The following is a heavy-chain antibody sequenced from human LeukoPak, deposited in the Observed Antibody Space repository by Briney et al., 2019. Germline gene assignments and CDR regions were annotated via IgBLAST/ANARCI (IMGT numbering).Heavy chain of an antibody. Sequence: SETLSLTCTVSGESISGFYWTWIRQPPGKGLEWIGYIYYTGSTNYNPSLKSRVTISVDTSKNQFSLKLSSVTAADTAVYYCARGVVIAPQTFDYWGQGTLVTVSS. J-gene: IGHJ4*02. CDR2: IYYTGST. V-gene: IGHV4-59*01. CDR3: ARGVVIAPQTFDY. CDR1: GESISGFY. D-gene: IGHD2-21*01.